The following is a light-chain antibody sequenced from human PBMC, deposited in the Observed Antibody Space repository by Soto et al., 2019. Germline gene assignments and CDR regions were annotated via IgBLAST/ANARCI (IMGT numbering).Light chain of an antibody. CDR1: QTISTY. CDR3: QQSYRTPWT. Sequence: DIQMTQSPSSLSASVGDRVTITCRASQTISTYLNWYQQKPGKAPKLLLYAASNLQSGVPSRFSGSGSGTDFTLTISSLPPEDIATYYCQQSYRTPWTFGQGAKVEI. J-gene: IGKJ1*01. CDR2: AAS. V-gene: IGKV1-39*01.